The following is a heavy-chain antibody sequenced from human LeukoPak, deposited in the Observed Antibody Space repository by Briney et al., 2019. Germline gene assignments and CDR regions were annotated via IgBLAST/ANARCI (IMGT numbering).Heavy chain of an antibody. V-gene: IGHV3-23*01. CDR3: ATQPDGSYQGNFDY. CDR2: ISGSGGST. D-gene: IGHD1-26*01. Sequence: PGGSLRLSCAASGFTFSSYAMSWVRQAPGKGLEWVSAISGSGGSTYYADSVKGRFTISRDNSKNTLYLQMSSLRAEDTAVYYCATQPDGSYQGNFDYWGQETLVTVSS. J-gene: IGHJ4*02. CDR1: GFTFSSYA.